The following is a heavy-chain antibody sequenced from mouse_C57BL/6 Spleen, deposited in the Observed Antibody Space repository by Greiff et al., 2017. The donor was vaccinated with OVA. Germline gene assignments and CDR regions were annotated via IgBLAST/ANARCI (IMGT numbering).Heavy chain of an antibody. CDR2: ISSGGSYT. Sequence: EVKVVESGGDLVKPGGSLKLSCAASGFTFSSYGMSWVRQTPDKRLEWVATISSGGSYTYYPDSVKGRFTISRDNAKNTLYLQMSGLKSEDTAMYYCARGAGDFDYWGQGTTLTVSS. D-gene: IGHD3-3*01. J-gene: IGHJ2*01. CDR3: ARGAGDFDY. CDR1: GFTFSSYG. V-gene: IGHV5-6*01.